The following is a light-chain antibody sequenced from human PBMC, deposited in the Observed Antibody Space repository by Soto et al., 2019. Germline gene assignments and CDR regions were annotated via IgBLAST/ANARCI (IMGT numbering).Light chain of an antibody. V-gene: IGLV4-69*01. CDR3: QTWGTGPWV. CDR2: LNSDGSH. Sequence: QPVLTQSPSASAPLGASVKLTCTLSSGHSSYAIAWHQQQPEKGPRYLMKLNSDGSHSKGDGIPDRFSGSSSGAERYLTISSLQSEDEADYYCQTWGTGPWVFGGGTKVTVL. J-gene: IGLJ3*02. CDR1: SGHSSYA.